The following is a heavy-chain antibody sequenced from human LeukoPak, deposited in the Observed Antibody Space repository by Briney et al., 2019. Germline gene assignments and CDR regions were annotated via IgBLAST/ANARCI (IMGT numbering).Heavy chain of an antibody. Sequence: SETLSLTCAVYGGSFSGYYWGWIRQPPGKGLKWIGNIYYTGSTYYNPSLKSRVTISVDTSKNQFSLKLSSVTAADTAVYYCASIDDSSGYYIDLDYWGQGTLVTVSS. J-gene: IGHJ4*02. V-gene: IGHV4-34*01. D-gene: IGHD3-22*01. CDR2: IYYTGST. CDR3: ASIDDSSGYYIDLDY. CDR1: GGSFSGYY.